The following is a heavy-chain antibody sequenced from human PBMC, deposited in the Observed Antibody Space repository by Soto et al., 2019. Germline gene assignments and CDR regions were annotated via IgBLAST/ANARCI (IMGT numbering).Heavy chain of an antibody. J-gene: IGHJ6*03. CDR2: IWYDGSNK. CDR1: GFTFSSYG. V-gene: IGHV3-33*01. Sequence: GGSLRLSCAASGFTFSSYGMHWVRQAPGEGLEWVAVIWYDGSNKYYADSVKGRFTISRDNSKNTLYLQMNSLRAEDTAVYYCLRGYYSRGIRYYYYCMDVWSKGTTVTVSS. D-gene: IGHD2-15*01. CDR3: LRGYYSRGIRYYYYCMDV.